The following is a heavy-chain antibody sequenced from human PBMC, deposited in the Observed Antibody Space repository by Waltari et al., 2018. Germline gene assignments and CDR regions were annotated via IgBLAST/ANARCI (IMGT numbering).Heavy chain of an antibody. CDR2: IRNDGSNK. CDR1: GFTFSSYG. Sequence: QVQLVESGGGVVQPGGWLRLSCAASGFTFSSYGMHWVRQAPGKGLECVAFIRNDGSNKYYADSVKGRFTISRDNSTNTLYLQMNSLRADDTAAYYCAKSNAFEMDVWGKGTTVTISS. CDR3: AKSNAFEMDV. D-gene: IGHD3-9*01. V-gene: IGHV3-30*02. J-gene: IGHJ6*04.